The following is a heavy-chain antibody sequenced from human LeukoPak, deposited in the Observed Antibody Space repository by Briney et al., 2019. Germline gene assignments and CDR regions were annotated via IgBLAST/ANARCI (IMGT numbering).Heavy chain of an antibody. V-gene: IGHV4-39*01. J-gene: IGHJ6*03. D-gene: IGHD3-3*01. Sequence: SETLSLTCTVSGGSISSSSYYWGWIRQPPGKGLEWIGSIYYSGSTYYNPSLKSRVTISVDTSKNQFSLKLSSVTAADTAVYYCARRTALTPRITIFGVVTPGYMDVWGKGTTVTVSS. CDR2: IYYSGST. CDR1: GGSISSSSYY. CDR3: ARRTALTPRITIFGVVTPGYMDV.